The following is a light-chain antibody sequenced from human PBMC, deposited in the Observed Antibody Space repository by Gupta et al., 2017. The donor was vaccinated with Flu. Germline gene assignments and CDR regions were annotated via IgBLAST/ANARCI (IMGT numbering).Light chain of an antibody. J-gene: IGKJ1*01. Sequence: IQPTLSPSSLSSSVGDSVTIICRASESSDDQLNWYQQKPGKAPQLLIHSASTLHSGVPSRFSGGGSGTEFTLTIRSLQHEDFATYYCQQSYVSPRTFGQGTKVEIK. V-gene: IGKV1-39*01. CDR1: ESSDDQ. CDR2: SAS. CDR3: QQSYVSPRT.